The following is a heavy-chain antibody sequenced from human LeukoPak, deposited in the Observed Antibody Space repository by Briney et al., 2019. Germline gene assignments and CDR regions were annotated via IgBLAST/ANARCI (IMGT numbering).Heavy chain of an antibody. CDR3: ARDLAVAGRYYYYYMDV. CDR1: GYTFTSYG. D-gene: IGHD6-19*01. V-gene: IGHV1-18*01. J-gene: IGHJ6*03. Sequence: ASVKVSCKASGYTFTSYGISWVRQAPGQGLEWMGWISAYNGNTNYAQKLQGRVTMTTDTSTSTAYMGLRSLRSDDTAVYYCARDLAVAGRYYYYYMDVWGEGTTVTVSS. CDR2: ISAYNGNT.